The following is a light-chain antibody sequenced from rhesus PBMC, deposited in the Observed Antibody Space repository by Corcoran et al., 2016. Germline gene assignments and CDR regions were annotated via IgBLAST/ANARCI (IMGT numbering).Light chain of an antibody. CDR3: QKYNDWPLT. Sequence: ETVMMQSPATLSLSPGERATLSCRASQSVGSTLAWYQQKPGQAPRLLIYYASSRATGIPDRFSGRGSGTEFTLPVSSLHPDDVGVYYCQKYNDWPLTFGGGTKVEIK. CDR1: QSVGST. CDR2: YAS. V-gene: IGKV3-35*02. J-gene: IGKJ4*01.